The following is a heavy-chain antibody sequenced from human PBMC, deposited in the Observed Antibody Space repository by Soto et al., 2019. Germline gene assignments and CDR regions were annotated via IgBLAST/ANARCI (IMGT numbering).Heavy chain of an antibody. Sequence: SETLSLTCTVSGGSISSGGYYWSWIRQHPGKGLEWIGYVYYSGSTYYNPSLKSRVTISVDTSKNQFSLKLSSVTAADTAVYYCARARGNSQPGYFDYWGQGTLVTVSS. D-gene: IGHD4-4*01. V-gene: IGHV4-31*03. CDR1: GGSISSGGYY. CDR2: VYYSGST. J-gene: IGHJ4*02. CDR3: ARARGNSQPGYFDY.